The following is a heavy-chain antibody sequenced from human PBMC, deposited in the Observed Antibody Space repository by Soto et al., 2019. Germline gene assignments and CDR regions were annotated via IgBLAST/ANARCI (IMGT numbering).Heavy chain of an antibody. CDR2: ISGSGGRT. Sequence: EVQLLESGGGLVQPGGSLRLSCAASGFTFSSYAMSWVRQSPGKGLEWVSAISGSGGRTYYAASVKDRFTISRDNSKNTRYLQMTSLRAEDTAVYYCAKSHSSGYYLFNDWGQGTLVTVSS. CDR3: AKSHSSGYYLFND. D-gene: IGHD3-22*01. J-gene: IGHJ4*02. V-gene: IGHV3-23*01. CDR1: GFTFSSYA.